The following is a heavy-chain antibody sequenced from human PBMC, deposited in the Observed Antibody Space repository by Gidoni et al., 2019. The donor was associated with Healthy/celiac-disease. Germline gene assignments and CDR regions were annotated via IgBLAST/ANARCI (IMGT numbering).Heavy chain of an antibody. CDR2: IIPILGIA. Sequence: QVQLVQSGAEVKKPGSSVKVSCKASGGPFSSYAISWVRQAPGQGLEWMGRIIPILGIANYAQKVQGRVTITADKSTSTAYMELSSLRSEDTAVYYCARGGYGDSSDLDWGQGTLVTVSS. V-gene: IGHV1-69*04. J-gene: IGHJ4*02. CDR3: ARGGYGDSSDLD. D-gene: IGHD4-17*01. CDR1: GGPFSSYA.